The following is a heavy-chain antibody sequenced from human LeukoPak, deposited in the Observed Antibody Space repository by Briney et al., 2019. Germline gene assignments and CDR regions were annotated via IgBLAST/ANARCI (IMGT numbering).Heavy chain of an antibody. CDR3: AREVVVVPAAISSVDY. Sequence: GASVKVSCKASGYTFTGYYMHWVRRAPGQGLEWMGWINPNSGGTNYAQKFQGRVTMTRDTSISIAYMELSRLRSDDTAVYYCAREVVVVPAAISSVDYWGQGTLVTVSS. J-gene: IGHJ4*02. CDR1: GYTFTGYY. CDR2: INPNSGGT. V-gene: IGHV1-2*02. D-gene: IGHD2-2*01.